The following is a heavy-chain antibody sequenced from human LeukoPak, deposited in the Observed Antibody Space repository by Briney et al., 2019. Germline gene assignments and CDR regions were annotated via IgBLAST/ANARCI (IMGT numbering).Heavy chain of an antibody. CDR3: ARGVDYVWGSYRYTPPDY. V-gene: IGHV1-2*02. CDR1: GYTFTGYY. CDR2: VNPNSGGT. D-gene: IGHD3-16*02. J-gene: IGHJ4*02. Sequence: ASVKVSCKASGYTFTGYYMHWVRQAPGQGLEWMGWVNPNSGGTNYAQKFQGRVTMTRDTSISTAYMELSRLRSDDTAVYYCARGVDYVWGSYRYTPPDYWGQGTLVTVSS.